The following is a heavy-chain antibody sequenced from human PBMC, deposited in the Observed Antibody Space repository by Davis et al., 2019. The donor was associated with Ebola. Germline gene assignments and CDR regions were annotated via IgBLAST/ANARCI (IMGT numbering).Heavy chain of an antibody. CDR3: AKSVYDPPDV. V-gene: IGHV3-30*18. Sequence: PGGFLRLSCAASGFTFSSYGMHWVRQAPGKGLEWVAVISYDGSNKYYADSVKGRFTISRDNSKNTLYLQMNSLRAEDTAVYYCAKSVYDPPDVWGQGTTVTVSS. CDR1: GFTFSSYG. CDR2: ISYDGSNK. J-gene: IGHJ6*02. D-gene: IGHD5/OR15-5a*01.